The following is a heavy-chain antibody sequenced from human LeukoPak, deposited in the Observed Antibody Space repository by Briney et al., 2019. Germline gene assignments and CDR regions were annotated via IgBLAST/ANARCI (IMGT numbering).Heavy chain of an antibody. V-gene: IGHV3-33*01. Sequence: GGSLRLSCAASGFTFSSYGMHWVRQAPGKGLEWVAVIWYDGSNKYYADSVKGRFTISRDNSKNTLYLQMNSLRAEDTAVYYCARERDYYYDSSGLDYWGQGTLVTVSS. CDR2: IWYDGSNK. J-gene: IGHJ4*02. CDR1: GFTFSSYG. D-gene: IGHD3-22*01. CDR3: ARERDYYYDSSGLDY.